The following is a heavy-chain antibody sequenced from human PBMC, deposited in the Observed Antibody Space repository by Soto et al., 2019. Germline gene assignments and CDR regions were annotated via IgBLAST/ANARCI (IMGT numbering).Heavy chain of an antibody. V-gene: IGHV4-4*02. CDR2: IYHSGST. CDR1: GGSISSSNW. CDR3: ARGGVVVPAARLNWFDP. J-gene: IGHJ5*02. D-gene: IGHD2-2*01. Sequence: PSETLSLTCAVSGGSISSSNWWSWVRQPPGKGLEWIGEIYHSGSTNYNPSLKSRVTISVDKSKNQFSLKLSSVTAADTAVYYCARGGVVVPAARLNWFDPWGQGTLVTVSS.